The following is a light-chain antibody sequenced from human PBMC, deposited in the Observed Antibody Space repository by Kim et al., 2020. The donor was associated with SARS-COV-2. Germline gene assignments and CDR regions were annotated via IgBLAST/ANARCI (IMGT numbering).Light chain of an antibody. J-gene: IGLJ2*01. CDR2: SND. Sequence: GQRVTISCTGSSSNIGANTVAWYRQLPGTAPKALIYSNDDRPSGVPDRFSGSKSGTSASLAISGLQSEDEADYDCAAWDDSLKGVVFGGGTKLTVL. CDR1: SSNIGANT. CDR3: AAWDDSLKGVV. V-gene: IGLV1-44*01.